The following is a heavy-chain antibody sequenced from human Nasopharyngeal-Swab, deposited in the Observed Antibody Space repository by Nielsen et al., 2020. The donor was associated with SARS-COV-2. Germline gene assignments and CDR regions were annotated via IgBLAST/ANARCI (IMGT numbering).Heavy chain of an antibody. CDR2: ISSKGNSYAT. CDR1: GFIFSDSA. V-gene: IGHV3-73*01. J-gene: IGHJ4*02. CDR3: TRCGGSCYTGKDY. D-gene: IGHD2-15*01. Sequence: GESLTISCAASGFIFSDSAIHCVCQASGKGLEWVGRISSKGNSYATAYAASVKGRFTISRDASKNTAYLQMNSLITEDTAVYYCTRCGGSCYTGKDYWGQGTLVTVSS.